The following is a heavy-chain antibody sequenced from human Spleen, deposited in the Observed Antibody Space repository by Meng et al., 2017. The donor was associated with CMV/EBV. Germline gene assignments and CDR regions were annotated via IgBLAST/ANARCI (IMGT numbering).Heavy chain of an antibody. CDR1: TYTFTGYD. V-gene: IGHV1-8*03. Sequence: ASVKVSCKASTYTFTGYDINWVRQATGQGLEWMGWMNPNIGNTVYAQKFQGRVTINRNTSINTAYMELSGLRSEDTAVYYCARGYYDFSPRADYYYYYGMDVWGQGTTVTVSS. CDR2: MNPNIGNT. J-gene: IGHJ6*02. D-gene: IGHD3-3*01. CDR3: ARGYYDFSPRADYYYYYGMDV.